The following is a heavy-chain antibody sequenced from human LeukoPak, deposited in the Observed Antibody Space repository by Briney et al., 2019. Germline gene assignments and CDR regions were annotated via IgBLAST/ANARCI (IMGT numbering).Heavy chain of an antibody. CDR1: GFTFSSYG. J-gene: IGHJ6*03. V-gene: IGHV3-30*02. CDR3: AKGGGYEAQYYYYYMDV. Sequence: GGSLRLSCAASGFTFSSYGMYWVRQAPGKGLEWVAFIRYDGSNKYYADSVKGRFTVSRDNSKNTLYLQMKSLRAEDTAVYYCAKGGGYEAQYYYYYMDVWGKGTTVTVSS. D-gene: IGHD5-12*01. CDR2: IRYDGSNK.